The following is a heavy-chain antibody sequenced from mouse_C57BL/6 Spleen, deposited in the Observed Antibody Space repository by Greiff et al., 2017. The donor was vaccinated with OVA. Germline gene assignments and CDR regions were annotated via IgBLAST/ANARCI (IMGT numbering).Heavy chain of an antibody. V-gene: IGHV1-64*01. J-gene: IGHJ3*01. CDR2: IHPNSGST. D-gene: IGHD2-4*01. CDR1: GYTFTSYW. CDR3: AREAYDYDGWFAY. Sequence: QVQLQQPGAELVKPGASVKLSCKASGYTFTSYWMHWVKQRPGQGLEWIGMIHPNSGSTNYNEKFTSKATLTVDKSSSTAYMQLSSLTSEDAAVYYCAREAYDYDGWFAYWGQGTLVTVSA.